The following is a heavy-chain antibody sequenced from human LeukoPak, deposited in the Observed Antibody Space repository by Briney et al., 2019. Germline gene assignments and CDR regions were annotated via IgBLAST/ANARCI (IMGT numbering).Heavy chain of an antibody. CDR2: INHSGST. Sequence: SETLSLTCAVYGGSFSGYYWGWIRQPPGKGLEWIGEINHSGSTNYNPSPKSRVTISVDTSKNQYSLKLSSVTAADTAVYYCARGGVTMKHSYYFDYGGQGTLVTVSS. V-gene: IGHV4-34*01. J-gene: IGHJ4*02. D-gene: IGHD3-22*01. CDR1: GGSFSGYY. CDR3: ARGGVTMKHSYYFDY.